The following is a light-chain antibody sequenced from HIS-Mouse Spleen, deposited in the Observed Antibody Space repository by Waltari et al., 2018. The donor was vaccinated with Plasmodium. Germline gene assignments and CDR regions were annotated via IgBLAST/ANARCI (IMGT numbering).Light chain of an antibody. CDR1: QSVSSY. V-gene: IGKV3-11*01. J-gene: IGKJ2*01. CDR3: QQRSNWPYT. Sequence: EIVLTQSPATLSLSPGERATLSCRASQSVSSYLAWYQQKPGQAPRLLIYDASNRATGIPARFSGSGFGTGFTLTISSLDPEDFAVYYCQQRSNWPYTFGQGTKLEIK. CDR2: DAS.